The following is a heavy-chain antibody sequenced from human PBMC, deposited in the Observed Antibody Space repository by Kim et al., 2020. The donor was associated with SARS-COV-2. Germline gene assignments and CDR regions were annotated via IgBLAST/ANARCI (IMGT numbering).Heavy chain of an antibody. J-gene: IGHJ6*01. D-gene: IGHD3-10*01. CDR3: AGAGVSGWFRVISGMDV. CDR2: IYYSGST. V-gene: IGHV4-59*13. Sequence: SETLSLTCTVSGGSISSYYWSWIRQPPGKGLEWIGYIYYSGSTNYNPSLKSRVTISVDTSKNQFSLKLSSVTAADTAVYYCAGAGVSGWFRVISGMDVWG. CDR1: GGSISSYY.